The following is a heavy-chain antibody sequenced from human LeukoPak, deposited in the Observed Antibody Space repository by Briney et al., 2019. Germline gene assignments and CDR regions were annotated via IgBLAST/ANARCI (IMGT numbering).Heavy chain of an antibody. Sequence: GGSLRLSCAASGFTFSSYAMSWVRQAPGKGLEWVAVISYDGSNKYYADSVKGRFTISRDNSKNTLYLQMNSLRAEDTAVYYCARAVQWFGELKGYFDYWGQGTLVTVSS. V-gene: IGHV3-30-3*01. J-gene: IGHJ4*02. CDR3: ARAVQWFGELKGYFDY. CDR2: ISYDGSNK. D-gene: IGHD3-10*01. CDR1: GFTFSSYA.